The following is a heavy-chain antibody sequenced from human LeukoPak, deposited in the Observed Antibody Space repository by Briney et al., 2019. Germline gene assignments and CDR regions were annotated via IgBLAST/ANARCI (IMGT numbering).Heavy chain of an antibody. CDR2: INNDGSIT. V-gene: IGHV3-74*01. CDR3: ARDRGDAFDI. Sequence: PGGSLRLSCAASGFAFSSYWMHWVRQAPGKGLVWVSRINNDGSITSYADSVKDRFTFSRDNAKNTLSLQVNSLRAEDTAVYFCARDRGDAFDIWGQGTMVTVSS. CDR1: GFAFSSYW. J-gene: IGHJ3*02.